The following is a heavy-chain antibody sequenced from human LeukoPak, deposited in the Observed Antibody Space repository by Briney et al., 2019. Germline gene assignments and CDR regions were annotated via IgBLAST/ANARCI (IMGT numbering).Heavy chain of an antibody. CDR3: ARGGGTVTTLDY. V-gene: IGHV4-59*01. J-gene: IGHJ4*02. CDR2: IYYSGST. CDR1: GGSNSSYY. D-gene: IGHD4-17*01. Sequence: SETLSLTCTVSGGSNSSYYWSWIRQPPGKGPEWIGYIYYSGSTHYNPSLKSRVTISVDTSKNQFSLKLTSVTAADAAVYYCARGGGTVTTLDYWGQGTLVTVPS.